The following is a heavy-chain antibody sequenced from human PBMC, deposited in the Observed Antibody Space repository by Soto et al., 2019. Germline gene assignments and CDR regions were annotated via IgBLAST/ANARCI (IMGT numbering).Heavy chain of an antibody. CDR1: GFTFSSYG. Sequence: GXSLRLSCAASGFTFSSYGMHWVRQAPGKGLDWVAVIWYDGSNKYYADSVKGRFTISRDNSKNTLYLQMNSLRAEDTAVYYCARNPLRNREEYSYYYGMDVWGQGTTVTVSS. D-gene: IGHD4-17*01. CDR3: ARNPLRNREEYSYYYGMDV. CDR2: IWYDGSNK. V-gene: IGHV3-33*01. J-gene: IGHJ6*02.